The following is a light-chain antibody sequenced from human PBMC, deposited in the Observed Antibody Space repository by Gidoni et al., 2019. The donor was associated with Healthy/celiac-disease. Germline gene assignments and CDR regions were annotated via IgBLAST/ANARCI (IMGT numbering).Light chain of an antibody. CDR2: GNS. CDR1: SSNIGAGYD. J-gene: IGLJ1*01. V-gene: IGLV1-40*01. CDR3: QSYDSSLSALWV. Sequence: QSVLTQPRSVSGAPGQRVTISCTGSSSNIGAGYDVHWYQQLPGTAPKLHIYGNSHRPSGVPDRFSGSQSGPSASLAITGLQAEDEADYYCQSYDSSLSALWVFGTGTKVTVL.